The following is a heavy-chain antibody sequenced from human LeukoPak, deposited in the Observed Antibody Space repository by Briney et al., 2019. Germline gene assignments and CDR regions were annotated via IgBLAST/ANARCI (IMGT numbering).Heavy chain of an antibody. CDR2: IYHSGST. CDR3: ARGPSTYYYDSSGYYASSTFDY. CDR1: GDSISSYY. J-gene: IGHJ4*02. Sequence: SETLSLTCSVSGDSISSYYWSWIRQPPGRGLEWIGYIYHSGSTNYNPSLKSRVTISVDTSQNQFSLNLSSVTAADTAIYYCARGPSTYYYDSSGYYASSTFDYWGQGTLVTVSS. D-gene: IGHD3-22*01. V-gene: IGHV4-59*01.